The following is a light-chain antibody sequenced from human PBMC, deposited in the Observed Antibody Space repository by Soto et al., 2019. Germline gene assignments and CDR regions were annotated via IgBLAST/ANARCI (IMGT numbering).Light chain of an antibody. V-gene: IGLV2-11*01. CDR3: CSYAGSYSYV. CDR2: DVS. Sequence: QSVLTQPRSVSGSPGQSVTISCTGTSSDVGGYNYVSWYQQHPGKAPKLMIYDVSKRRSGVPDRFSGSKSGNTASLTISGLQAEDGADYYCCSYAGSYSYVFGTGTKVTVL. J-gene: IGLJ1*01. CDR1: SSDVGGYNY.